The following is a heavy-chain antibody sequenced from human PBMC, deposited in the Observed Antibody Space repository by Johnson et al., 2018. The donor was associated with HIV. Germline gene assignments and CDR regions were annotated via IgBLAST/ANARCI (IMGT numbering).Heavy chain of an antibody. D-gene: IGHD3-22*01. CDR1: GFTFSSYA. CDR2: ISYDGSNR. V-gene: IGHV3-30*04. J-gene: IGHJ3*02. Sequence: QVQLVESGGGLVQPGGSLRLSCAASGFTFSSYAMHWVRQAPGKGLEWVAVISYDGSNRYYADSVKGRFTISRDNSKNMLYLEVNSLRAEDTAVYYCARSITMIVFTFDIWGQGTMVTDSS. CDR3: ARSITMIVFTFDI.